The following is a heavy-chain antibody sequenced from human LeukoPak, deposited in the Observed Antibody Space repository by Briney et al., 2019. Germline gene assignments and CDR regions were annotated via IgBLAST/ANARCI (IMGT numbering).Heavy chain of an antibody. CDR2: ISSSSYT. V-gene: IGHV3-11*06. CDR3: ARVLLSAGATHYYYYGMDV. J-gene: IGHJ6*02. D-gene: IGHD1-26*01. Sequence: PGGSLRLSCAASGFTFSDYYMSWIRQAPGKGLEWVSYISSSSYTNYADSVKGRFTISRDNAKNSLYLQMNSLRAEDTAVYYCARVLLSAGATHYYYYGMDVWGQGTTVTVSS. CDR1: GFTFSDYY.